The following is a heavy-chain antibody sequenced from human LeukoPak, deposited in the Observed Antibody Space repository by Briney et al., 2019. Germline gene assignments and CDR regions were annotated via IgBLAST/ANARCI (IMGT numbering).Heavy chain of an antibody. V-gene: IGHV4-61*02. CDR3: ARDGRYDFWSGYYN. J-gene: IGHJ4*02. D-gene: IGHD3-3*01. CDR2: IYTSGST. CDR1: GGSISSGRSY. Sequence: SSETLSLTCTVSGGSISSGRSYWSWIRQPAGKGLEWIGRIYTSGSTNYNPSLKSRVTISVDTSKNQFSLKLSSVTAADTAVYYCARDGRYDFWSGYYNWGQGTLVTVSS.